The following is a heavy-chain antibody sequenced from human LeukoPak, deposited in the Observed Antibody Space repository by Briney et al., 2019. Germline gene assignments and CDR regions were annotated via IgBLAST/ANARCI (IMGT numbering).Heavy chain of an antibody. CDR3: ARLLNLDDAFDI. Sequence: SVKVSCKASGGTFSSYAISWVRQAPGQGLEWMGGIIPIFGTANYAQKFQGRVTITADKSTSTAYMELSSLRSEDTAVYYCARLLNLDDAFDIWGQGTMVTVSS. D-gene: IGHD1-14*01. J-gene: IGHJ3*02. CDR2: IIPIFGTA. V-gene: IGHV1-69*06. CDR1: GGTFSSYA.